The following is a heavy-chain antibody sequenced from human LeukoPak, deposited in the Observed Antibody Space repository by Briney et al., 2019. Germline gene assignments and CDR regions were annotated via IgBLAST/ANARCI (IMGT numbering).Heavy chain of an antibody. D-gene: IGHD3-22*01. Sequence: GGSLRLSCAASGFTFSSYWMSWVRQAPGKGLEWVANIKQDGSEKYYVDSVKGRFTISRDNAKNSLYLQMNSLSAEDTAVYYCVRYPRTYYYDSSFDYWGQGTLVTVSS. CDR2: IKQDGSEK. J-gene: IGHJ4*02. V-gene: IGHV3-7*03. CDR3: VRYPRTYYYDSSFDY. CDR1: GFTFSSYW.